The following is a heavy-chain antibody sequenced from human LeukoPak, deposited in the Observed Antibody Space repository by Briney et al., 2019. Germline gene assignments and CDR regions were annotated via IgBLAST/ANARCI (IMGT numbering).Heavy chain of an antibody. CDR2: ISYDGSNK. CDR1: GFTFSSYA. Sequence: GGSLRLSCAASGFTFSSYAMHWVRQAPGKGLEWGAVISYDGSNKYYADSVKGRFTISRDNSKNTLYLQMNSLRAEDTAVYYCARDFRAGGDYWGQGTLVTVSS. V-gene: IGHV3-30*04. J-gene: IGHJ4*02. CDR3: ARDFRAGGDY. D-gene: IGHD3-10*01.